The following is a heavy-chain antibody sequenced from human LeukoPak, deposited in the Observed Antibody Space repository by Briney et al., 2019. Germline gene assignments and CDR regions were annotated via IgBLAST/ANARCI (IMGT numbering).Heavy chain of an antibody. CDR1: AFSFSGYC. CDR3: ATGRNVVVPAAILGVGPWYYYYYMDV. Sequence: NPSETLSFTCAVYAFSFSGYCWGWLRQRPGKGLEWMVVIILSVATNYKPSLKSRVTISVDTSKNQFSLKLSSVTAADTAVYYCATGRNVVVPAAILGVGPWYYYYYMDVWGKGTTVTVSS. CDR2: IILSVAT. D-gene: IGHD2-2*02. J-gene: IGHJ6*03. V-gene: IGHV4-34*01.